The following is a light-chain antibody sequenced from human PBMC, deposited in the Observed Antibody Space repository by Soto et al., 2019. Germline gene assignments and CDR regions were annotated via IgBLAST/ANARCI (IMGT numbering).Light chain of an antibody. CDR3: QQSYTSPPT. J-gene: IGKJ5*01. Sequence: DIQMTQSPSSLSASVGDRVTITCRASQSINKNLNWYQQKPGKAPILLIYVASTLQSGVPSRFSGSGSGTDFTLTISSLQPEDSATYFCQQSYTSPPTFGQGTRLEIK. CDR1: QSINKN. V-gene: IGKV1-39*01. CDR2: VAS.